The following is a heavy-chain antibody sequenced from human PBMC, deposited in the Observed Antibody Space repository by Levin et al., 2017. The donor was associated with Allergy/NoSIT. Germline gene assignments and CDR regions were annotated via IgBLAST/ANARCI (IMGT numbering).Heavy chain of an antibody. V-gene: IGHV3-23*01. CDR1: GFTFSSYA. CDR3: AKVGDYVGGSYRQKGIFDY. J-gene: IGHJ4*02. Sequence: GGSLRLSCAASGFTFSSYAMSWVRQAPGKGLEWVSAISGSGGSTYYADSVKGRFTISRDNSKNTLYLQMNSLRAEDTAVYYCAKVGDYVGGSYRQKGIFDYWGQGTLVTVSS. D-gene: IGHD3-16*02. CDR2: ISGSGGST.